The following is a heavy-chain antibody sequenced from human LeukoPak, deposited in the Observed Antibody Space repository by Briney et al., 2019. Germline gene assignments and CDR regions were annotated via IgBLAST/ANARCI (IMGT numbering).Heavy chain of an antibody. D-gene: IGHD1-26*01. V-gene: IGHV4-59*01. J-gene: IGHJ4*02. CDR1: DASISGYY. Sequence: SETLSLTCTVSDASISGYYWSWIRQPPGKGLEWIGCIYSSGSTNYNPSLKSRVTISVDTSKNQFSLKLSSVTAADTAVYYCARGSYSYYFDYWGQGTLVTVSS. CDR3: ARGSYSYYFDY. CDR2: IYSSGST.